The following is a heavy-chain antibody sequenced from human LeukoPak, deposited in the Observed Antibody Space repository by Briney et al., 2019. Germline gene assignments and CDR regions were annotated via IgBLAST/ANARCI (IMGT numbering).Heavy chain of an antibody. CDR2: IYSGGST. J-gene: IGHJ4*02. CDR1: GFTFSSYA. CDR3: VRDYGGNY. V-gene: IGHV3-53*01. Sequence: PGASLRLSCAASGFTFSSYALSWVRQAPGKGLEWVSVIYSGGSTYYADSVKGRFTISRDNSKNTLYLQMNSLRAEDTAVYYCVRDYGGNYWGQGTLLTVSS. D-gene: IGHD4-23*01.